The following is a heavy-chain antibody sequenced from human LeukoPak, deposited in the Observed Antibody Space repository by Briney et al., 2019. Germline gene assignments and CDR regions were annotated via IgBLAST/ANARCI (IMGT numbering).Heavy chain of an antibody. V-gene: IGHV3-23*01. Sequence: GGSLGLSCAASGFTFSSYAMSWVRQAPGKGLEWVSAISGSGGSTYYADSVKGRFTISRDNSKNTLYLQMNSLRAEDTAVYYCAKDLLGSSSWAGAFDIWGQGTMVTVSS. J-gene: IGHJ3*02. CDR1: GFTFSSYA. D-gene: IGHD6-13*01. CDR3: AKDLLGSSSWAGAFDI. CDR2: ISGSGGST.